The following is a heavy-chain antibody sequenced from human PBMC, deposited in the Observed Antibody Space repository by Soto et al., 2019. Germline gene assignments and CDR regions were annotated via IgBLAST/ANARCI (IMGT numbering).Heavy chain of an antibody. CDR3: AKDPGEDTYWFDY. V-gene: IGHV3-23*01. CDR2: ISGSGGST. Sequence: GGSLSLSCAASGFTFSSYAMSWVRQAPGKGLEWVSSISGSGGSTYYADSVKGRFTISRDNSKNTLYLQMNSLRAEDTAVYYCAKDPGEDTYWFDYWGQGTLVTVS. CDR1: GFTFSSYA. J-gene: IGHJ4*02. D-gene: IGHD2-8*02.